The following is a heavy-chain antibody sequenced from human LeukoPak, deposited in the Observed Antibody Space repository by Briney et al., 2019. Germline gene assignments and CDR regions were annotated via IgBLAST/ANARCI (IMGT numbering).Heavy chain of an antibody. CDR3: AREGDVDTATWHWFNP. D-gene: IGHD5-18*01. Sequence: GASVKVSCKAPGYTFTSYYMHWVRQAPGQGLEWMGIINPSGGSTSYAQKFQGRVTMTRDTSTSTVYMELSSLRSEDTAVYYCAREGDVDTATWHWFNPWGQGTLVTVSS. J-gene: IGHJ5*02. V-gene: IGHV1-46*01. CDR2: INPSGGST. CDR1: GYTFTSYY.